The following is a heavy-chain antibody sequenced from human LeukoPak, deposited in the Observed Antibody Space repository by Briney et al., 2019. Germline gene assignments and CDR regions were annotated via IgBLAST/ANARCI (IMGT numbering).Heavy chain of an antibody. Sequence: GGSLRLSCAASGFTFSSYEMNWVRQAPGKGLEWVSYISSSGSTIYYADSVKGRFTISRDNAKNSLYLQMNSLRAEDTAVYYCARGLGGSSSPGGFDYWGQGTLVTLSS. D-gene: IGHD1-26*01. V-gene: IGHV3-48*03. CDR2: ISSSGSTI. J-gene: IGHJ4*02. CDR3: ARGLGGSSSPGGFDY. CDR1: GFTFSSYE.